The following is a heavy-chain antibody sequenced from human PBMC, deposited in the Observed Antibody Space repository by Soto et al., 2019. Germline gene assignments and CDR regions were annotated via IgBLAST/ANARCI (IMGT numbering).Heavy chain of an antibody. J-gene: IGHJ4*02. CDR2: IYYSGST. Sequence: SETLSLTCTVSGGSISSYYWSWIRQPPGKGLEWIGYIYYSGSTNYNPSLKSRVTISVDTSKNQFSLKLSSVTAADTAVYYCARFGELFFFDYWGQGTLVTVSS. CDR3: ARFGELFFFDY. D-gene: IGHD3-10*01. V-gene: IGHV4-59*01. CDR1: GGSISSYY.